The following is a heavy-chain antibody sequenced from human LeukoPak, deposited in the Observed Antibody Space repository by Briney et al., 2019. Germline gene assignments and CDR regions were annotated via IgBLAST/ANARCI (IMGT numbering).Heavy chain of an antibody. CDR2: INPNNGGT. Sequence: ASVKVSCKASGYTFTGYYMHWVRQAPGQGLEWMGWINPNNGGTDYAQKFQGRVTMTRDTSISTAYMELSRLRFDDTAVYYCARDSHSSGWYVPDYWGQGTLVTVSS. CDR1: GYTFTGYY. CDR3: ARDSHSSGWYVPDY. J-gene: IGHJ4*02. V-gene: IGHV1-2*02. D-gene: IGHD6-19*01.